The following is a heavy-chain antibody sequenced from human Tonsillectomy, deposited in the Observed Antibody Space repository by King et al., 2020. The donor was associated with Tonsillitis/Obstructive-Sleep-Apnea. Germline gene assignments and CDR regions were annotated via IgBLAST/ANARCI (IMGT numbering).Heavy chain of an antibody. V-gene: IGHV3-64D*06. CDR2: ISRNGGST. D-gene: IGHD4-17*01. CDR3: VLPINTVTHDLVY. Sequence: DVQLVESGGGLVQPGGSLRLSCSASGFTFSSYGMHWVRQAPGKGLEYVSAISRNGGSTYYADSVKGRFTISRDNSKNTLYLQMSSLRAEDTAVYYCVLPINTVTHDLVYWGQGTLVTVSS. J-gene: IGHJ4*02. CDR1: GFTFSSYG.